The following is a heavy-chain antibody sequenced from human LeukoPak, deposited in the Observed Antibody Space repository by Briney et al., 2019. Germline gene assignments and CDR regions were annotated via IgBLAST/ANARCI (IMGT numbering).Heavy chain of an antibody. CDR2: INPNSGGT. CDR3: ARESSTGLSGFDY. J-gene: IGHJ4*02. CDR1: GYTFTGYY. V-gene: IGHV1-2*02. Sequence: ASVKVSCKASGYTFTGYYMHWVRQAPGQGLEWMGWINPNSGGTNYAQKFQGRVTMTRDTSISTAYMELSRLRSDDTAVYYCARESSTGLSGFDYRGQGTLVTVSS.